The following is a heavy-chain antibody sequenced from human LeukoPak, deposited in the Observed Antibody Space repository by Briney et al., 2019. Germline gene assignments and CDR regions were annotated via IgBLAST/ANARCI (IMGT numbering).Heavy chain of an antibody. CDR3: AKGLVAIGDPCDY. CDR2: ISYDGSNK. D-gene: IGHD2-21*01. CDR1: GFTFSSYA. J-gene: IGHJ4*02. Sequence: GGSLRLSCAASGFTFSSYAMHWVRQAPGKGLEWVAVISYDGSNKYYADSVKGRFTISRDNSKNTLYLQMNSLRAEDTAVYYRAKGLVAIGDPCDYWGQGTLVTVSS. V-gene: IGHV3-30-3*01.